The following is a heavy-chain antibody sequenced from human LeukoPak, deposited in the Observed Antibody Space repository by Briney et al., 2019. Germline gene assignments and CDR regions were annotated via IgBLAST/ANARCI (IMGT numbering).Heavy chain of an antibody. Sequence: GGSLRLSCAASAFTFTTYAMHCVRQAPGKGLEWVALISYDVTNKYYADSVKGRFTISRDNSKNTLYLQMNSLGTEDTAVYYCARGDNDILLYYFDYWGQGTLVTVSS. CDR2: ISYDVTNK. V-gene: IGHV3-30-3*01. D-gene: IGHD3-9*01. CDR3: ARGDNDILLYYFDY. CDR1: AFTFTTYA. J-gene: IGHJ4*02.